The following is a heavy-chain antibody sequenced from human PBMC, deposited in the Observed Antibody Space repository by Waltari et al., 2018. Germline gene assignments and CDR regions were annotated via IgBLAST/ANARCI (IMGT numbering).Heavy chain of an antibody. CDR1: GYSLTSYW. V-gene: IGHV5-51*01. D-gene: IGHD3-10*01. J-gene: IGHJ4*02. CDR3: AIRSAECVGDGSFDY. Sequence: VQPVQYGGEVKKPGESLKISCKGSGYSLTSYWLGWMRQMPGKGLEWVWIIYPGDCSTSYSPSFQGQVTISADKSNNTAYLQWSSLKASDTAMYYCAIRSAECVGDGSFDYWGQGTLVTVSS. CDR2: IYPGDCST.